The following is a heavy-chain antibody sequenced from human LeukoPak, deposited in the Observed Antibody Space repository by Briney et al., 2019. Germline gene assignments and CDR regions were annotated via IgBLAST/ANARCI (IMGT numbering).Heavy chain of an antibody. D-gene: IGHD3-3*01. CDR1: GFTFSSYD. J-gene: IGHJ4*02. CDR3: AKPGDFWSGYPTGY. Sequence: GGSLRLSCAASGFTFSSYDSSWVRQVPGKGLEWLAFIRYDGSNKYYADSVKGRFTISRDNSKNTLYLQMNSLRAEDTAVYYCAKPGDFWSGYPTGYWGKGTLVTVSS. V-gene: IGHV3-30*02. CDR2: IRYDGSNK.